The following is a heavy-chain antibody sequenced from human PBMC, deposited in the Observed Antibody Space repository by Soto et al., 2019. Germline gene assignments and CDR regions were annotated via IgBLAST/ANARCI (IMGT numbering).Heavy chain of an antibody. Sequence: QVQLVESGGGVVQPGRSLRLSCAASGFTFSSYGMHWVRQAPGKGLEWVAVIWYDGSNKYYADSVKGRFTISRDNSKNTLYLQMNSLRAEDTAVYYCARDLGDYSRRRPVGGYWGQGTLVTVSS. CDR1: GFTFSSYG. CDR2: IWYDGSNK. J-gene: IGHJ4*02. V-gene: IGHV3-33*01. CDR3: ARDLGDYSRRRPVGGY. D-gene: IGHD4-17*01.